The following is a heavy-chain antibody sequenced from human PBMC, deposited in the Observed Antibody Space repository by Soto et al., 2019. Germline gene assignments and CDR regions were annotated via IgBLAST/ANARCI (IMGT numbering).Heavy chain of an antibody. CDR1: GGTFSSYA. Sequence: QVQLVQSGAEVKKPGSSVKVSCKASGGTFSSYAISWVRQAPGQGLEWMGGIIPIFGTANYAQKFQGRVTITADESTSTAYMELSSLRSEDTAVYYCARADIVVVPAANPAKRNYYYYGMDVWGQGTTVTVS. CDR2: IIPIFGTA. V-gene: IGHV1-69*01. J-gene: IGHJ6*02. D-gene: IGHD2-2*01. CDR3: ARADIVVVPAANPAKRNYYYYGMDV.